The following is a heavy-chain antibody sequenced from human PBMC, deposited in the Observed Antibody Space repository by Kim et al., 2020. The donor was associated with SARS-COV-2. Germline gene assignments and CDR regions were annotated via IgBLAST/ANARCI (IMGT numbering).Heavy chain of an antibody. CDR2: ISYDGTIQ. CDR3: AKGPIAVVPGGKMWLDP. V-gene: IGHV3-30*18. J-gene: IGHJ5*02. CDR1: GLTFRNYG. Sequence: GGSLRLSCAASGLTFRNYGMHWVRQAPGKGLEWVADISYDGTIQYYGDSVEGRFTISRDNSKNTLYLQMNSLRVEDTAVYYCAKGPIAVVPGGKMWLDPWGQGTLVTVSS. D-gene: IGHD2-2*01.